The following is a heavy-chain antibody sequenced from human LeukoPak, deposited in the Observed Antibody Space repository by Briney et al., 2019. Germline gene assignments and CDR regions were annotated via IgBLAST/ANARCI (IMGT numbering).Heavy chain of an antibody. CDR1: GGSIISSSEY. CDR2: IYYSGST. CDR3: ARDGAGGSSWYGFDY. V-gene: IGHV4-39*07. J-gene: IGHJ4*02. Sequence: SETLSLTCTVSGGSIISSSEYWGWIRQSPGRGLEWIGSIYYSGSTYYNPSLKSRVTISVSTSRNQFSLKLSSVTAADTAVYYCARDGAGGSSWYGFDYWGQGTQVTASS. D-gene: IGHD6-13*01.